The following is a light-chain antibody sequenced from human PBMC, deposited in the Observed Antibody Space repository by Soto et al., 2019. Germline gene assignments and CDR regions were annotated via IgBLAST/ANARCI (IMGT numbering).Light chain of an antibody. CDR3: CSYTNSGTMI. J-gene: IGLJ2*01. V-gene: IGLV2-14*03. CDR1: SSDVGGYNY. CDR2: AVS. Sequence: QSALTQPASVSGSPGQSITISCTGTSSDVGGYNYVSWYQHHPGKAPKLMIYAVSNRPSGVSNRLSGSKSGNTASLTISGLQAEDEADYYCCSYTNSGTMIFGGGTKLTVL.